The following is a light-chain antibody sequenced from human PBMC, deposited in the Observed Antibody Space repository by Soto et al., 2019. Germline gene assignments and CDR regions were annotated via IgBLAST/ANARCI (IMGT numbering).Light chain of an antibody. V-gene: IGKV3-20*01. J-gene: IGKJ2*01. CDR1: QSVRSNY. CDR2: GAS. CDR3: HQYGISPGT. Sequence: EIVLTQSPGTLSLSPGERATLSCRASQSVRSNYLAWYQQNPGQAPSLLIYGASTRATGIPDRFSGSGSGTNFTLTITRLEPEDFAVYYCHQYGISPGTFGQGTKLEIK.